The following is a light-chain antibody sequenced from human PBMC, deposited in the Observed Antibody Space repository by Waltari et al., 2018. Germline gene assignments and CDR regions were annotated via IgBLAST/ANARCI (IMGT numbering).Light chain of an antibody. V-gene: IGLV3-25*03. CDR2: KDS. Sequence: SYDLTQPPSVSVYPGQTARITCSGDAFPRLYAYWYQQKPGQAPVLLIYKDSERPSGIPVRFCVSISGTTVTLTISGVQAEDEADYYCQSADTNFADHVAFGGGTQLTVL. CDR1: AFPRLY. J-gene: IGLJ2*01. CDR3: QSADTNFADHVA.